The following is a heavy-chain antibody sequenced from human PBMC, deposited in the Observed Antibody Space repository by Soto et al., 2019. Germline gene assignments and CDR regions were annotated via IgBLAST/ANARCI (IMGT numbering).Heavy chain of an antibody. V-gene: IGHV3-53*01. J-gene: IGHJ3*02. CDR1: GFTVSSNY. CDR2: IYSGGST. D-gene: IGHD3-22*01. Sequence: WGSLRLSCAASGFTVSSNYMSWVRQAPGKGLEWVSVIYSGGSTYYADSVKGRFTISRDNSKNTLYLQMNSLRAEDTAVYYCARGRYYYDSVNAFDIWGQGTMVTVSS. CDR3: ARGRYYYDSVNAFDI.